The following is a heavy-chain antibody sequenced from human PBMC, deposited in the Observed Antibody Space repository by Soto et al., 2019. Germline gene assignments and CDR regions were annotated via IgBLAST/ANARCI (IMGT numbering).Heavy chain of an antibody. CDR3: AKAPLVYCGGDCLTVFDY. CDR1: GFTFSSYA. V-gene: IGHV3-23*01. CDR2: ISGSGGST. J-gene: IGHJ4*02. D-gene: IGHD2-21*02. Sequence: PGGSLRLSCAASGFTFSSYAMSWVRQAPGKGLEWVSAISGSGGSTYYADSVKGRFTISRDNSKNTLYLQMNSLRAEDTAVYYCAKAPLVYCGGDCLTVFDYWGQGTLVTVSS.